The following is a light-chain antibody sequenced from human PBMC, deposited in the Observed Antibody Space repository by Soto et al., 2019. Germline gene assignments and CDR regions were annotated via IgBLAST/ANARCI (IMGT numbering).Light chain of an antibody. J-gene: IGKJ1*01. CDR3: QQYNNWPPDRT. Sequence: EIVMTQSPATLSVSPGERATLSCRASQSVSSNLAWYQQKPGQATRLLIYVAFPRATGIPAMFSGSGSGTEFTLTNSSLQAEDFAIYFCQQYNNWPPDRTFGQGTKVDIK. CDR1: QSVSSN. V-gene: IGKV3-15*01. CDR2: VAF.